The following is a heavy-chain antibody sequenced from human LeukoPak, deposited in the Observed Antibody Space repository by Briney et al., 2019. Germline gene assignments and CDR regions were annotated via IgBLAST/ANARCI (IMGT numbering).Heavy chain of an antibody. CDR1: GLSFSGFR. CDR2: INENGGEK. CDR3: ARDRARANSGSYFNWFDP. J-gene: IGHJ5*02. Sequence: PGGSLRLSCEVSGLSFSGFRMSWVRQAPGKGLEWVANINENGGEKYYVDSVKGRFTISRDNAKNSLYLQMNSLRAEDTAVYYCARDRARANSGSYFNWFDPWGQGTLVTVSS. D-gene: IGHD1-26*01. V-gene: IGHV3-7*01.